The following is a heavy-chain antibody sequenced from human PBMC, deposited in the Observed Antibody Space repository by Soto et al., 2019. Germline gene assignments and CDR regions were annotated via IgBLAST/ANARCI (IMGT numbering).Heavy chain of an antibody. CDR3: ARALADSSGLYDFDY. J-gene: IGHJ4*02. CDR2: IYSGGST. Sequence: GGSLRLSCAASGFTVSSNYMSWVRQAPGKGLEWVSVIYSGGSTYYADSVKGRFTISRDNSKNTLYLQMNSLRAEDTAVYYCARALADSSGLYDFDYWGQGTLVTVSS. CDR1: GFTVSSNY. D-gene: IGHD6-19*01. V-gene: IGHV3-53*01.